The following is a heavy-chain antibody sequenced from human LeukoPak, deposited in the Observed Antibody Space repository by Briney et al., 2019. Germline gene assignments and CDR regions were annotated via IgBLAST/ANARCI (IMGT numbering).Heavy chain of an antibody. CDR3: ARDPRWGYSYGGGFDY. CDR1: GFTFSSYA. Sequence: GGSLRLSCAASGFTFSSYAMSWVRQAPGKGLEWVSAISGSGGSTYYADSVKGRFTISRDNAKNSLYLQMNSLRAEDTAVYYCARDPRWGYSYGGGFDYWGQGTLVTVSS. V-gene: IGHV3-23*01. J-gene: IGHJ4*02. CDR2: ISGSGGST. D-gene: IGHD5-18*01.